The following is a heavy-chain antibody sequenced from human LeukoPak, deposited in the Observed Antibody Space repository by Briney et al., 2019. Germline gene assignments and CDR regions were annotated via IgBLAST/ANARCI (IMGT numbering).Heavy chain of an antibody. J-gene: IGHJ3*02. D-gene: IGHD2-2*01. CDR1: GFTFSTYA. CDR2: IWYDGSNQ. Sequence: PGGSLRLSCAASGFTFSTYAMHWVRQAPGKGLEWMALIWYDGSNQYYGDSVKGRFTISRDNSKNTLFLQMNSLRAEDTAVYYCARDWSSTNWPDALDIWGQGTMVTVSS. V-gene: IGHV3-33*01. CDR3: ARDWSSTNWPDALDI.